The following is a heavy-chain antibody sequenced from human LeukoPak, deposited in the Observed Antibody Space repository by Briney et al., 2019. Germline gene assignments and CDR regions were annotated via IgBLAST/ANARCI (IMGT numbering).Heavy chain of an antibody. V-gene: IGHV1-69*01. J-gene: IGHJ4*02. CDR2: IIPIFGSA. Sequence: GSSEKVSFTSAVDVFTNCGSTYLRQTPGQRLEWMGGIIPIFGSANYAHKFQGRITVTADESTSTGYMELSSLRSEGTAVYFCARSALGSSYFDYWGQGTLVTVSS. D-gene: IGHD6-6*01. CDR1: VDVFTNCG. CDR3: ARSALGSSYFDY.